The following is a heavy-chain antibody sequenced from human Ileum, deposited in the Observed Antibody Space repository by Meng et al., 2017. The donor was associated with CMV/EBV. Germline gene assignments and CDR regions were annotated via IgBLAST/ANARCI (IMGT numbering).Heavy chain of an antibody. CDR3: ARVIADRTGYVFGS. CDR2: ISPNNHNT. D-gene: IGHD3-22*01. Sequence: ASVKVSCKASGYNFTNYAITWVRQAPGQGLEWMGWISPNNHNTKYAQKLQGRVTMTTATSTTTAYMELRSLTSDDTALYYCARVIADRTGYVFGSWGQGTRVTVSS. V-gene: IGHV1-18*01. CDR1: GYNFTNYA. J-gene: IGHJ4*02.